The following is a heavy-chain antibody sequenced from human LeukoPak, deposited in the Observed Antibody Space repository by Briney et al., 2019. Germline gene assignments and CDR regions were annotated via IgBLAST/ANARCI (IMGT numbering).Heavy chain of an antibody. CDR1: GYTFTSYG. J-gene: IGHJ4*02. D-gene: IGHD2-21*02. Sequence: ASVMVSCKASGYTFTSYGISWVRQAPGQGLEWMGWISAYNGNTNYAQKLQGRVTMTTDTSTSTAYMELRSLRSDDTAVYYCARAKAYCGGDCYRPYYFDYWGQGTLVTVSS. CDR2: ISAYNGNT. V-gene: IGHV1-18*01. CDR3: ARAKAYCGGDCYRPYYFDY.